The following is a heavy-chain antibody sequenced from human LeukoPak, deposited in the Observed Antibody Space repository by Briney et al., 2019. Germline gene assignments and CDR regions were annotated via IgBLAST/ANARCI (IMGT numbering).Heavy chain of an antibody. D-gene: IGHD2-21*02. V-gene: IGHV3-20*04. J-gene: IGHJ4*02. CDR2: INWNGGST. Sequence: GGSLRLSCAASGFTFSSYSMSWVRQAPGKGLEWVSGINWNGGSTGYADSVKGRFTISRDNAKNSLYLQMNSLRAEDTALYYCARDEVVTAPFDYWGQGTLVTVSS. CDR3: ARDEVVTAPFDY. CDR1: GFTFSSYS.